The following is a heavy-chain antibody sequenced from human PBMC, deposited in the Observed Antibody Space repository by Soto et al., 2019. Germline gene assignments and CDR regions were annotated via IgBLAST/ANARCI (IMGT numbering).Heavy chain of an antibody. J-gene: IGHJ4*02. CDR1: GFTFSSYD. Sequence: EVQLVESGGGLVQPGGSLRLSCAASGFTFSSYDMHWVRQVAGKGLEWVSAIGVAGDTYYPDSVKGRFTISRENAKNSLYLQMNSLRAEDTAVYHCASGGWGSSWYEGGSRIDYWGQGTLVTVSS. CDR3: ASGGWGSSWYEGGSRIDY. D-gene: IGHD6-13*01. V-gene: IGHV3-13*01. CDR2: IGVAGDT.